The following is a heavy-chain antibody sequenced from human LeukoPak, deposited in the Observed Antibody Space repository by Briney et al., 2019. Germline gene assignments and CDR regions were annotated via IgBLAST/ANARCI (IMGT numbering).Heavy chain of an antibody. J-gene: IGHJ4*02. CDR3: ARGGVLLWFGGEDY. D-gene: IGHD3-10*01. CDR1: GFTFSSYA. CDR2: ISYDGSNK. V-gene: IGHV3-30-3*01. Sequence: GGSLRLSCAASGFTFSSYAMHWVRRAPGKGLEWVAVISYDGSNKYYADSVKGRFTISRDNSKNTLYLQMNSLRAEDTAVYYCARGGVLLWFGGEDYWGQGTLVTVSS.